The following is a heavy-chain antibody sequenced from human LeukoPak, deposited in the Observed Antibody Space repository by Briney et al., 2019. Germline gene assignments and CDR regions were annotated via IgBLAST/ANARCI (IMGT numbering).Heavy chain of an antibody. Sequence: SETLSLTCTVSGGSISSSSYYWGWFRQPPGKGLEWIGSIYYSGSTYYNPSLKSRVTISVDTSKNQFSLKLSSVTAADTAVYYCARRRVITFGGVIVDYWGQGTLVTVSS. V-gene: IGHV4-39*07. CDR2: IYYSGST. J-gene: IGHJ4*02. D-gene: IGHD3-16*02. CDR1: GGSISSSSYY. CDR3: ARRRVITFGGVIVDY.